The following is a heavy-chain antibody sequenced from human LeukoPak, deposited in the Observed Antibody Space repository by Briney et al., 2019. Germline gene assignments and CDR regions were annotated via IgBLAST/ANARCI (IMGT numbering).Heavy chain of an antibody. CDR3: ARGVEDIVVVVAATGPNWFDP. V-gene: IGHV4-31*03. D-gene: IGHD2-15*01. Sequence: SGTLSLTCTVSGGSISSGGYYWSWIRQHPGKGLEWIGYIYYSGSTYYNPSLKSRVTISVDTSKNQFSLKLSSVTAADTAVYYCARGVEDIVVVVAATGPNWFDPWGQGTLVTVSS. J-gene: IGHJ5*02. CDR1: GGSISSGGYY. CDR2: IYYSGST.